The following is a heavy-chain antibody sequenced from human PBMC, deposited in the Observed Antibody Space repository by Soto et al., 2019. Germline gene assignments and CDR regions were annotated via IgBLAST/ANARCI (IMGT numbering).Heavy chain of an antibody. Sequence: GGSLRLSCGASGFTLSPYWMHWVRQAPGRGLEWVARLSSDGFGTAYADSVKGRFLISRDTARNTLFLHMNILRPEDTAVYYCARDLGGPDYWGRGTLVTVSS. CDR2: LSSDGFGT. CDR3: ARDLGGPDY. CDR1: GFTLSPYW. J-gene: IGHJ4*02. V-gene: IGHV3-74*03. D-gene: IGHD3-16*01.